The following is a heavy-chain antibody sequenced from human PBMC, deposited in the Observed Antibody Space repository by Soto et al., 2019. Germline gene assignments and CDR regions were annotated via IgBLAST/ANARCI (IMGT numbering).Heavy chain of an antibody. J-gene: IGHJ4*02. Sequence: GGSLRLSCAASGFTFSSFAMSWVRQAPGKGLDWVSAISGSGGSTYSADSVKGRFTISRDNSKNTLYLQMSSLRAEDTAVYYCARGLSAGKGSPPDFWGQGSRVTVSS. D-gene: IGHD6-13*01. CDR2: ISGSGGST. CDR3: ARGLSAGKGSPPDF. V-gene: IGHV3-23*01. CDR1: GFTFSSFA.